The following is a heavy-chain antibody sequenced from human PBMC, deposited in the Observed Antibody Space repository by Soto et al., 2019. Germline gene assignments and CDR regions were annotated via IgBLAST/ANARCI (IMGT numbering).Heavy chain of an antibody. Sequence: EVQLVESGGGLVQPGGSLRLSCAASGFTFSSYSMNWVRQAPGKGLEWVSYISSSSSTIYYADSVKGRYTISRDNAKNSLYLQMNRLRDEDTAVYYWARERVWGTYRAFDSWGQGTLVTVSS. J-gene: IGHJ4*02. V-gene: IGHV3-48*02. CDR2: ISSSSSTI. CDR3: ARERVWGTYRAFDS. CDR1: GFTFSSYS. D-gene: IGHD3-16*02.